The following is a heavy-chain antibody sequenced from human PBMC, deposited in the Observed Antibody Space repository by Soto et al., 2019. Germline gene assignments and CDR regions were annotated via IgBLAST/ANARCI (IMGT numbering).Heavy chain of an antibody. V-gene: IGHV3-23*01. J-gene: IGHJ3*02. D-gene: IGHD5-12*01. CDR3: AKDLLKTPPVDGTGYAFDI. Sequence: EVQLLESGGGLVQPGGSLRLSCAASGFTFSSYAMSWVRQAPGKGLEWVSDISGSGGSTYYADSVTGRFTISRDNSKNTLYPEMNSLRAEDTAVYNCAKDLLKTPPVDGTGYAFDIWGPGTMVTVAS. CDR1: GFTFSSYA. CDR2: ISGSGGST.